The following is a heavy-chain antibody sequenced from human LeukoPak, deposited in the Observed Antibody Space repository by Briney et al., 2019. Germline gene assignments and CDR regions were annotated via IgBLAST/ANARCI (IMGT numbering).Heavy chain of an antibody. CDR3: ARDIESGYFDY. Sequence: GRSLRLSCAASGFTFSNYDMHWVRQAPGKGLELVAVISYDKSDKYCADSVKGRFTISRDNSKNTLYLQMNSLRAEDTAVYYCARDIESGYFDYWGQGTLVTVSS. CDR2: ISYDKSDK. D-gene: IGHD3-16*02. V-gene: IGHV3-33*01. J-gene: IGHJ4*02. CDR1: GFTFSNYD.